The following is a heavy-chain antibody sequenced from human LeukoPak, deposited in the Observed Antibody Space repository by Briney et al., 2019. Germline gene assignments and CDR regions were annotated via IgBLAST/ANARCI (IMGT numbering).Heavy chain of an antibody. J-gene: IGHJ3*02. CDR3: ARGSRIVVVTPLAFDI. V-gene: IGHV3-21*01. CDR2: ISSSSSYI. Sequence: PGGSLRLSRAASGFTFSSYSMNWVRQAPGKGLEWVSSISSSSSYIYYADSVKSRFTISRDNAKNTLYLQMNSLRAEDTAVYYCARGSRIVVVTPLAFDIWGQGTMVTVSS. D-gene: IGHD2-21*02. CDR1: GFTFSSYS.